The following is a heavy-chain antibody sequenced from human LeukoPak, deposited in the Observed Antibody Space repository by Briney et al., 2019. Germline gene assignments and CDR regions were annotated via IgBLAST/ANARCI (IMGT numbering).Heavy chain of an antibody. Sequence: PGGSLRLSCAASGFNFDDYTMHWVRQAPGKGLEWVSLITWDATGVSYGDSVRGRFTISRDNSKNSLYLQMNSLRIEDTALYFCAKDAGSGFSRFDSWGQGTLVTVSS. CDR3: AKDAGSGFSRFDS. D-gene: IGHD3-22*01. CDR2: ITWDATGV. V-gene: IGHV3-43*01. CDR1: GFNFDDYT. J-gene: IGHJ4*02.